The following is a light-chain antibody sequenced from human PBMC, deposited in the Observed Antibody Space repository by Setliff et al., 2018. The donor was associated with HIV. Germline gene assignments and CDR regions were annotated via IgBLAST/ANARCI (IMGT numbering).Light chain of an antibody. CDR1: SSDVGGYNY. Sequence: QSVLAQPASVSGSPGQSITISCTGTSSDVGGYNYVSWYQQHPGKAPKLMIYDVSNRPSGVSNRFSGSKSGNTASLTISGLQAEDEADYYCSSYSRSSTFGVFGTGTKVTVL. CDR2: DVS. V-gene: IGLV2-14*03. J-gene: IGLJ1*01. CDR3: SSYSRSSTFGV.